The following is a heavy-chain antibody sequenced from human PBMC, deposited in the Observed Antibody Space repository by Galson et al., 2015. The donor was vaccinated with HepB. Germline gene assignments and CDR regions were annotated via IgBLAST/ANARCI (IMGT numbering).Heavy chain of an antibody. D-gene: IGHD4-17*01. Sequence: SLRLSCAASGFTFTDYSMHWVRQTPDKGLEWVAIISSDGSNKYYADSVKGRFTISRDNFKRMVYLQMNSLRAEDTAVYYCARERALRSLGYWYFDLWGRGTLVTVSS. CDR2: ISSDGSNK. CDR1: GFTFTDYS. CDR3: ARERALRSLGYWYFDL. J-gene: IGHJ2*01. V-gene: IGHV3-30*03.